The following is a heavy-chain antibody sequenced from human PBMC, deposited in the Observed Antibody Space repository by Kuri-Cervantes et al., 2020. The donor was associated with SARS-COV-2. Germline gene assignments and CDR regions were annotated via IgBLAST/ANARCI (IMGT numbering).Heavy chain of an antibody. Sequence: ASVKVSCKASGYTFTGYYMHWVRQAPGQGLEWMGWINPNSGGTNYAQKFQGRVTMTRDTSISTAYMELSSLRSEDTAVYYCARGGVMATIMHRLDYWGQGTLVTVSS. J-gene: IGHJ4*02. V-gene: IGHV1-2*02. D-gene: IGHD5-24*01. CDR2: INPNSGGT. CDR3: ARGGVMATIMHRLDY. CDR1: GYTFTGYY.